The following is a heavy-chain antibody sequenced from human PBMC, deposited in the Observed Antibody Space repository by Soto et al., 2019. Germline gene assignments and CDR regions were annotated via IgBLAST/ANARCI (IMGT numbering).Heavy chain of an antibody. D-gene: IGHD2-21*02. CDR2: IYSGGRR. Sequence: GGSLRLTCAASGFTVSSTYMSWVRQAPGKKLEGVPVIYSGGRRYYADSVKGRFTNSRDNTKSTLYLQMNSLRAEDTAVYYCARSYCGGDCYSNYYYYGMDVWGQGTTVTVSS. J-gene: IGHJ6*02. V-gene: IGHV3-66*01. CDR3: ARSYCGGDCYSNYYYYGMDV. CDR1: GFTVSSTY.